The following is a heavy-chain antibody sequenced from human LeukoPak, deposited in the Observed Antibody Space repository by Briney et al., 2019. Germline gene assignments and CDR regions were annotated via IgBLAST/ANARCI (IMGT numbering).Heavy chain of an antibody. CDR1: GFIFSDHY. J-gene: IGHJ4*02. CDR3: AKEATTVTTYYFDY. CDR2: ISGSGGST. Sequence: GGSLRLSCAASGFIFSDHYMDWVRQAPGKGLEWVSAISGSGGSTYYADSVKGRFTISRDNSKNTLYLQMNSLRAEDTAVYYCAKEATTVTTYYFDYWGQGTLVTVSS. D-gene: IGHD4-17*01. V-gene: IGHV3-23*01.